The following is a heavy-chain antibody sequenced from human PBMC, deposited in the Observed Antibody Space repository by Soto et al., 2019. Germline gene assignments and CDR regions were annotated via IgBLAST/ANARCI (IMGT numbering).Heavy chain of an antibody. CDR2: IYHGGST. CDR3: ARVGPWVPYYYDSSPYTFENWFDP. V-gene: IGHV4-34*01. J-gene: IGHJ5*02. Sequence: SETLSLTCAVYGGSFSGYYWSWIRQTPGKGLEWIGSIYHGGSTYYNPSLNSRVTLSIDMTNNHVSLILNSVTAADTAVYYCARVGPWVPYYYDSSPYTFENWFDPWGQGTLVTVSS. CDR1: GGSFSGYY. D-gene: IGHD3-22*01.